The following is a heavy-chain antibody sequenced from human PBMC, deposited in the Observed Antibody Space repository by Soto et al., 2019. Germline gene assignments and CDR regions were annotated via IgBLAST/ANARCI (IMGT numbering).Heavy chain of an antibody. CDR3: ARPKRVAPRSPDAFDI. Sequence: GGSLRLSCAASGFTFSSYAMHWVRQAPGKGLEWVAVISYDGSNKYYADSVKGRFTISRDNSKNTLYLQMNSLRAEDTAVYYCARPKRVAPRSPDAFDIWGQGTMVTVSS. V-gene: IGHV3-30-3*01. D-gene: IGHD3-10*01. J-gene: IGHJ3*02. CDR1: GFTFSSYA. CDR2: ISYDGSNK.